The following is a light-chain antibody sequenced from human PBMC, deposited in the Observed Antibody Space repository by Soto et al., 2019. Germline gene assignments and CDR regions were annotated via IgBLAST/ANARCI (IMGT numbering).Light chain of an antibody. Sequence: QSALTQPASVSGSPGQSITISCTGTSSDVGGYNFVSWYQQHPGKAPKLMIHEDTKRPSGVSNRFSGSKSGNTASLTISGLQAEDEADYYCCSYAGSSTYVFGTGTKVTVL. J-gene: IGLJ1*01. CDR2: EDT. CDR3: CSYAGSSTYV. CDR1: SSDVGGYNF. V-gene: IGLV2-23*01.